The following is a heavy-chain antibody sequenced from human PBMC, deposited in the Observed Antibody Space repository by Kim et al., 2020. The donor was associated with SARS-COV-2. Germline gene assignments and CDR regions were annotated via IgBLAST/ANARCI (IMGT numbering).Heavy chain of an antibody. CDR3: ARGGTGVDFGYLGGMDV. V-gene: IGHV3-21*01. CDR2: ISSSSSYI. D-gene: IGHD3-22*01. CDR1: GFTFSSYS. Sequence: GGFLRLSCAASGFTFSSYSMNWVRQAPGKGLEWVSSISSSSSYIYYADSVKGRFTISRDNAKNSLYLQMNSLRAEDTAVYYCARGGTGVDFGYLGGMDVWGQGTTVTVSS. J-gene: IGHJ6*02.